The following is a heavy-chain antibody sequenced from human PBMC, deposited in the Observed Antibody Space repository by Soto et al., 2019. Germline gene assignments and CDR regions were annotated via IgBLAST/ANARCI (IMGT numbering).Heavy chain of an antibody. CDR1: GYAFPHYV. Sequence: QVRLVQSGPEVKKPGASVKVSCKTSGYAFPHYVINWVRQAPGHGLEWMGFSTHTGNTNCAQNFQGRVVLTTDTSTSTAYMEVTSLRSDDTAVYYCARSGEHPLDYWGQGTPVTVSS. J-gene: IGHJ4*02. D-gene: IGHD1-26*01. CDR3: ARSGEHPLDY. V-gene: IGHV1-18*01. CDR2: STHTGNT.